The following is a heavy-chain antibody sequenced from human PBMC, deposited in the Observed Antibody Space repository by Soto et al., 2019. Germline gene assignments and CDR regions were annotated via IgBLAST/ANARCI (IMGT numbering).Heavy chain of an antibody. J-gene: IGHJ5*02. CDR3: AKDRLPTVTTRNWFDP. V-gene: IGHV3-21*01. CDR1: GFTFSSYS. Sequence: EVQLVESGGGLVKPGGSLRLSCAASGFTFSSYSMNWVRQAPGKGLEWVSSISSSSSYIYYADSVKGRFTISRENAKNSLDLQMNRLRAEDTAVYYWAKDRLPTVTTRNWFDPWGQGTLVTVSS. D-gene: IGHD4-17*01. CDR2: ISSSSSYI.